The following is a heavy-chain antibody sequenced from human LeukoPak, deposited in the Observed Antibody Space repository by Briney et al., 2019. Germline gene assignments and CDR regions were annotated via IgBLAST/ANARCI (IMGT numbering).Heavy chain of an antibody. CDR3: ARDSLYVSSWGSYYMDV. V-gene: IGHV4-4*02. D-gene: IGHD6-13*01. CDR1: GGSFTNSNW. Sequence: SGTLSLTCAVSGGSFTNSNWWSWVRLPPGKGLEWIGEIYHGGSTNYNPSLKSRVTISVGKSKKQFSLKLTSVTAADTAVYYCARDSLYVSSWGSYYMDVWGKGTTVTVSS. CDR2: IYHGGST. J-gene: IGHJ6*03.